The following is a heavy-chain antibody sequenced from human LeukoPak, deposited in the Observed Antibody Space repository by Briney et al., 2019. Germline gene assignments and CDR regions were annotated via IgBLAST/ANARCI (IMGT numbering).Heavy chain of an antibody. Sequence: PGGSLRLSCAGSGFTFSNTWMSWVRQAPGKGLEWVGRIKKKADGGAIDYAAPVKDRFTISRDDSQTTLYLQMNSLRAEDTAVYYCARDSSITMVRGVIITGDYYYMDVWGKGTTVTVSS. CDR1: GFTFSNTW. D-gene: IGHD3-10*01. CDR3: ARDSSITMVRGVIITGDYYYMDV. J-gene: IGHJ6*03. V-gene: IGHV3-15*01. CDR2: IKKKADGGAI.